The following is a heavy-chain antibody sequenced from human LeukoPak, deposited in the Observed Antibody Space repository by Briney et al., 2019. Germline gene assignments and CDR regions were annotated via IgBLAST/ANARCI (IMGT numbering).Heavy chain of an antibody. D-gene: IGHD1-26*01. CDR1: GFTFSSYS. Sequence: GGSLRLSCAASGFTFSSYSMNWVRQAPGKGLEWVSYISSSSSYIYYADSVKGRFTISRDNAKNSLYLQMNSLRAEDTAVYYCARDVVGATNDAFDIWGQGTMVTVSS. CDR2: ISSSSSYI. V-gene: IGHV3-21*05. CDR3: ARDVVGATNDAFDI. J-gene: IGHJ3*02.